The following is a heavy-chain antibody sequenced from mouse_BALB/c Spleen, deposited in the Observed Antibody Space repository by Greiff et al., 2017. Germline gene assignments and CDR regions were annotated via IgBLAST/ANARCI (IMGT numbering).Heavy chain of an antibody. CDR1: GFTFSSYG. CDR3: ARGRSSLFDY. Sequence: EVQRVESGGGLVQPGGSLKLSCAASGFTFSSYGMSWVRQTPDKRLELVATINSNGGSTYYPDSVKGRFTISRDNAKNTLYLQMSSLKSEDTAMYYCARGRSSLFDYWGQGTTLTVSS. CDR2: INSNGGST. V-gene: IGHV5-6-3*01. D-gene: IGHD1-1*01. J-gene: IGHJ2*01.